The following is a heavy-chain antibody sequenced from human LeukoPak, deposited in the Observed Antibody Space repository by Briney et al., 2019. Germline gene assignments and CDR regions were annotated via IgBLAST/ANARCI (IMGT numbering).Heavy chain of an antibody. D-gene: IGHD3-10*01. J-gene: IGHJ4*02. Sequence: GASVKVSCKASGGTLSRFAISWVRQAPGQGLEWMGWISAYNGNTNYAQKLQGRVTMTTDTSTSTAYMELRSLRSDDTAVYYCARGRPVGDVDYWGQGTLVTVSS. V-gene: IGHV1-18*01. CDR3: ARGRPVGDVDY. CDR1: GGTLSRFA. CDR2: ISAYNGNT.